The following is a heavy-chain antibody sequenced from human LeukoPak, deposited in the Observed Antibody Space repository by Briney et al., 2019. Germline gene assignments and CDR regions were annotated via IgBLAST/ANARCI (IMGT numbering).Heavy chain of an antibody. V-gene: IGHV1-69*10. Sequence: SVKVSCKASGGTFSSYAISWVRQAPGQGLEWMGGIIPILGTANYAQKFQGRVTITADKSTSTAYMELSSLRSEDTAVYYCASGISSSWTVGRFDYWGQGTLVTVSS. CDR3: ASGISSSWTVGRFDY. D-gene: IGHD6-13*01. CDR2: IIPILGTA. CDR1: GGTFSSYA. J-gene: IGHJ4*02.